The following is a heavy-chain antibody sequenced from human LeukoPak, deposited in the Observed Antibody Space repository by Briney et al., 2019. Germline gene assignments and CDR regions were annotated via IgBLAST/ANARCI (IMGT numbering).Heavy chain of an antibody. J-gene: IGHJ4*02. CDR3: ARGELGDSSGFSFFDY. V-gene: IGHV1-69*05. D-gene: IGHD3-22*01. CDR2: VIAIFGRV. CDR1: RGTFSSYG. Sequence: SVKVSCKASRGTFSSYGISWVRQAPGQGLEWMGGVIAIFGRVKYGQKFQGRAPITTDESTSTAYMELSSLTSEDTGVYYCARGELGDSSGFSFFDYWGQGTLVTVSS.